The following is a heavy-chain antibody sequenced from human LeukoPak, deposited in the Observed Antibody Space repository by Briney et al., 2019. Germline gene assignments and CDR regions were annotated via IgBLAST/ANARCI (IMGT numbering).Heavy chain of an antibody. J-gene: IGHJ5*02. V-gene: IGHV4-34*01. CDR2: INHGGRT. Sequence: PSETLSLTCAVYGGSFSGYCWGWIRQPPGKGLEWIGEINHGGRTNYNPSLKSRVTISVDTSKTHFSLKLSSVTAAATAVYYCARRSPWFDHWGQGTLVTVSS. CDR1: GGSFSGYC. CDR3: ARRSPWFDH.